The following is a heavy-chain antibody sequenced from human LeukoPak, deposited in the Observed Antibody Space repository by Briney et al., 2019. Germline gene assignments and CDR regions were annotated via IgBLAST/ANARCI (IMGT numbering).Heavy chain of an antibody. V-gene: IGHV4-34*01. D-gene: IGHD3-9*01. CDR3: ARQGPHFDWFYYYYGMDV. CDR1: GGSFSGYY. Sequence: PSETLSLTCAVYGGSFSGYYWSWIRQPPGKGLEWIGEINHSGSTNYNPSLKSRVTISVDTSKNQFSLKLSSVTAADTAVYYCARQGPHFDWFYYYYGMDVWGQGTTVIVSS. J-gene: IGHJ6*02. CDR2: INHSGST.